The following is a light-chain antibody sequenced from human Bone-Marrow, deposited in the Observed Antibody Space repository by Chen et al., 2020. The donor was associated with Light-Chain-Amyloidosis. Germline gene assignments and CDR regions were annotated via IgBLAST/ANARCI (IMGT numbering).Light chain of an antibody. CDR2: GAS. J-gene: IGKJ4*01. CDR1: QSISNTA. CDR3: QQYGSSPLT. Sequence: EIVLTQSPGTLSSSPGDSATRSGRASQSISNTALAWYQQKPGQAPRLLIYGASSRATGIPDRVSGSGSGTDFTLTINRLEPEDFAVYYCQQYGSSPLTFGGGTKVDIK. V-gene: IGKV3-20*01.